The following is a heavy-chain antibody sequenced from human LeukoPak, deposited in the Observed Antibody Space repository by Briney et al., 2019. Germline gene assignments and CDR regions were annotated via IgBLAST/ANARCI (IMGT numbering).Heavy chain of an antibody. CDR1: GYTLTELS. V-gene: IGHV1-24*01. CDR2: FDPEDGET. CDR3: AARPPRYYYYGMDV. Sequence: ASVKVSCKVSGYTLTELSMHWVRQAPGKGLEWMGGFDPEDGETIYAQKFQGRVTMTEDTSTDTAYMELSSLRSEDTAVYYCAARPPRYYYYGMDVWGQGTTVTVSS. D-gene: IGHD6-6*01. J-gene: IGHJ6*02.